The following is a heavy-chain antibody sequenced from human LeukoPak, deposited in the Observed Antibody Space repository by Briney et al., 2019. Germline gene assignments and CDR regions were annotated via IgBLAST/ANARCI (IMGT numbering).Heavy chain of an antibody. V-gene: IGHV4-59*08. CDR1: GASISIDY. D-gene: IGHD3-3*01. Sequence: PSETLSLACTVSGASISIDYWSWIRQPPGKGLEWIGYIYITGNTNYSPSLKSRVTMSLDTSKNQFSLKLSSVTATDTAVYYCARHPFFNPFDYWGLGTLVTVSS. CDR3: ARHPFFNPFDY. J-gene: IGHJ4*02. CDR2: IYITGNT.